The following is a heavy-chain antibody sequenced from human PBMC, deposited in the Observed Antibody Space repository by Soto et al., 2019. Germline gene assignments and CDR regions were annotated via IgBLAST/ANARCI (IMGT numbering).Heavy chain of an antibody. CDR3: ARETYGDYVGYFDP. CDR2: IFHTGNT. J-gene: IGHJ5*02. CDR1: DGSFNIYY. D-gene: IGHD4-17*01. V-gene: IGHV4-34*12. Sequence: SETLSLTCAVNDGSFNIYYWSWIRQPPEKGLEWIGEIFHTGNTYYKPSLKSRATISVDTSKSQFSLRLRSVTAADTAVYYCARETYGDYVGYFDPWGQGIQVTVSS.